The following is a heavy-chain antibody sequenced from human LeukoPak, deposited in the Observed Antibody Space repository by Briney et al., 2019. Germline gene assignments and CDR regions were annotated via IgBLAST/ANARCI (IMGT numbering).Heavy chain of an antibody. CDR3: ARVYDILTGYLYYFDY. Sequence: GGSLRLSCAASGFTFNSYWMSWVRRAPGKGLEWVANIKQDGSEKYYVDSVKGRFTISRDNAKNSLYLQMNSLRAEDTAVYYCARVYDILTGYLYYFDYWGQGTLVTVSS. J-gene: IGHJ4*02. V-gene: IGHV3-7*03. CDR1: GFTFNSYW. D-gene: IGHD3-9*01. CDR2: IKQDGSEK.